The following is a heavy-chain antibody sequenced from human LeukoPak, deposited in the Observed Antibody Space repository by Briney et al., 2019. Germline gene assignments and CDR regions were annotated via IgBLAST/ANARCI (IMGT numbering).Heavy chain of an antibody. CDR1: VYTFTRYY. D-gene: IGHD3-10*01. CDR3: ARGRSGEVTGAFTLDS. J-gene: IGHJ4*02. CDR2: INPNSGGT. Sequence: ASVTVSFMSSVYTFTRYYMHWVRQAPGQGLAWMGWINPNSGGTKYAQKFQGRVTMTRDMSISTAYIELSRLRSDDTAVYYCARGRSGEVTGAFTLDSWGQGTLVTVSS. V-gene: IGHV1-2*02.